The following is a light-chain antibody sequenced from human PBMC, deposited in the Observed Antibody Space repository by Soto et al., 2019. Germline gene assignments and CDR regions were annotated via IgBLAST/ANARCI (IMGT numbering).Light chain of an antibody. CDR3: QKYNVWPLT. Sequence: EIVMTQSPVTLSVSPGDRATLSCRASQSVNSNLAWYQHKPGQTPKLLIYVASTRATGIPARFSGSVSGTEFTLAISSLQSEDFAVYYCQKYNVWPLTFGGGTKVEFK. J-gene: IGKJ4*01. CDR2: VAS. V-gene: IGKV3-15*01. CDR1: QSVNSN.